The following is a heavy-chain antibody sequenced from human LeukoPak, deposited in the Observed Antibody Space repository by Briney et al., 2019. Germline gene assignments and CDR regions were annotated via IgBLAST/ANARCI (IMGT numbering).Heavy chain of an antibody. Sequence: GGSLRLSCAASGFTFATYVMTWVRQAPGKGLEWVSSVGGDGRVTYYADSVKGRFTISRDNSKNTLYLQMNSLRAEDTAVYYCAKNPDDSSGYFSFDYWGQGTLVTVSS. V-gene: IGHV3-23*01. CDR1: GFTFATYV. J-gene: IGHJ4*02. D-gene: IGHD3-22*01. CDR2: VGGDGRVT. CDR3: AKNPDDSSGYFSFDY.